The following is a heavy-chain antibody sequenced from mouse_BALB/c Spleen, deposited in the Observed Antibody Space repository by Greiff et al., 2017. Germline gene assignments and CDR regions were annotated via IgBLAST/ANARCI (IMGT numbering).Heavy chain of an antibody. Sequence: VQLMESGPGLVAPSPTLSITCTASGFSLTSYGVHWVRQPPGQGLEWLGVIWAAGSTNYNSALMSSLSISKDNSKSKGFLTMNSLQTDDTAMYYCAREYYGLDYWGQGTTLTVSS. V-gene: IGHV2-9*02. CDR1: GFSLTSYG. CDR3: AREYYGLDY. J-gene: IGHJ2*01. CDR2: IWAAGST. D-gene: IGHD1-2*01.